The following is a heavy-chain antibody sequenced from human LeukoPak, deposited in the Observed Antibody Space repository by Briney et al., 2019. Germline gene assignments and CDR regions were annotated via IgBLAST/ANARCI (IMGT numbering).Heavy chain of an antibody. CDR2: IYGSGGST. D-gene: IGHD2-21*02. CDR3: AKDRSCGVEVTTNPEFDY. CDR1: GFTISNYA. Sequence: GGSLRLSCAVSGFTISNYAMSWVRQAPGKGLEWVSVIYGSGGSTYNTASVKGRSTISRENSKNTLYLQMNSLRAEDTAVYYCAKDRSCGVEVTTNPEFDYWGEGTLVTASS. V-gene: IGHV3-23*01. J-gene: IGHJ4*02.